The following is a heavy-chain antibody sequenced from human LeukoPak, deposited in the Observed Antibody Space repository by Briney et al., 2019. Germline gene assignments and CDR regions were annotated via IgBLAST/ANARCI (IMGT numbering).Heavy chain of an antibody. CDR3: ARGYDFWRKDI. D-gene: IGHD3-3*01. V-gene: IGHV3-74*01. J-gene: IGHJ3*02. Sequence: GGSLRLSCAASGFTFSSYWMHWVRQAPGKGLVWVSHVNCDGRSTNYADSVKGRFTISRDNAKNTLYLQMNSLTAEDTAVYYCARGYDFWRKDIWGQGTLVTVSS. CDR2: VNCDGRST. CDR1: GFTFSSYW.